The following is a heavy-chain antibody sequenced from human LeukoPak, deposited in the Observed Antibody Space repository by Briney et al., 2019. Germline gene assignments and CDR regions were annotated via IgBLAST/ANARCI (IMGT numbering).Heavy chain of an antibody. J-gene: IGHJ4*02. V-gene: IGHV3-66*01. Sequence: GGSLRLSCAASGFTFSSNYMSWVRQAPGKGLEWVSVIYSGGSTYYADSVKGRFTISRDNSKNTLYLQMNSLRAEDTAVYYCARGVSSSGWSHFDYWGQGNLVTVSS. CDR3: ARGVSSSGWSHFDY. D-gene: IGHD6-19*01. CDR2: IYSGGST. CDR1: GFTFSSNY.